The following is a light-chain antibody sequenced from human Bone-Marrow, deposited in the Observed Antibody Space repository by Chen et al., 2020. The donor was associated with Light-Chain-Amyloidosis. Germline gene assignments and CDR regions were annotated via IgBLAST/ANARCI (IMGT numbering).Light chain of an antibody. J-gene: IGLJ2*01. V-gene: IGLV3-25*03. CDR1: DLPTEY. CDR3: QSADSSGTYEVI. CDR2: RDT. Sequence: SYELTQPPSVSVSPGQTARITCSGDDLPTEYAYWYQLKPGQAPVLVIHRDTERPSGISERFSGSSSGTTATLTISGVQAEDETDYHCQSADSSGTYEVIFGGGTKLTVL.